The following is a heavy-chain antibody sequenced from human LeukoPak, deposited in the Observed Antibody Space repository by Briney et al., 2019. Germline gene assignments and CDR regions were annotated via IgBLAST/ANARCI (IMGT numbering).Heavy chain of an antibody. CDR3: ARGDCSSTSCYFLRSDYYYMDV. Sequence: PSETLSLTCTVSGGSISSHYWSWIRQPPGKGLEWIGYIYYSGSTNYNPSLKSRVTISVDTSKNQFSLKLSSVTAADTAVYYCARGDCSSTSCYFLRSDYYYMDVWGKGTTVTVSS. V-gene: IGHV4-59*11. CDR2: IYYSGST. CDR1: GGSISSHY. D-gene: IGHD2-2*01. J-gene: IGHJ6*03.